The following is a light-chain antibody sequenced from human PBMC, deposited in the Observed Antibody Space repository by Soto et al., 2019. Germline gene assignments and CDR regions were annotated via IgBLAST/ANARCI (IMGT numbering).Light chain of an antibody. CDR3: SSYTTSSITHV. CDR1: SSDVGYYNY. Sequence: QSALTQPASVSGSPGQSITISCTGTSSDVGYYNYVSWYQQHPGKAPELLIYEVGYRPSGVSNRFSGSKSGNTASLTISGLQAEDEADHYCSSYTTSSITHVLGNGTKVT. J-gene: IGLJ1*01. CDR2: EVG. V-gene: IGLV2-14*01.